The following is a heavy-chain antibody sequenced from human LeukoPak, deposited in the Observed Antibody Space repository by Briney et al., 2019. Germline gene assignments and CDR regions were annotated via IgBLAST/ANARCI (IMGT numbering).Heavy chain of an antibody. CDR2: IYYSGST. V-gene: IGHV4-39*07. CDR1: GGSISSSSYY. D-gene: IGHD2-21*02. CDR3: ARGFQVHYCGGDCYSKNAFDI. J-gene: IGHJ3*02. Sequence: PSETLSLTCTVSGGSISSSSYYWGWIRQPPGKGLEWIGSIYYSGSTYYNPSLKSRVTISVDTSKNQFSLKLSSVTAADTAVYYCARGFQVHYCGGDCYSKNAFDIWGQGTMVTVSS.